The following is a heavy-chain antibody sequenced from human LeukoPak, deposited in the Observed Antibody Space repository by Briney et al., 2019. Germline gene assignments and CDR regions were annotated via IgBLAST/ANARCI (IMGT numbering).Heavy chain of an antibody. CDR1: GYSFTKSW. CDR2: IYPGDSNI. J-gene: IGHJ4*02. D-gene: IGHD4-17*01. Sequence: GESLKISCKASGYSFTKSWIGWVRQMPGKGLEWMGIIYPGDSNIKYSPSFQGQVTISADKSISTAYLQWSSLKASDTAMYYCAWDYGDYVVGPLRYWGQGTLVTVSS. V-gene: IGHV5-51*01. CDR3: AWDYGDYVVGPLRY.